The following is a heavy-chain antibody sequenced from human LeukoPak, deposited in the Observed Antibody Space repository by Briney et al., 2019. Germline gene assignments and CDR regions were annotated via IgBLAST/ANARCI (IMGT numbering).Heavy chain of an antibody. V-gene: IGHV1-24*01. D-gene: IGHD3-22*01. CDR1: GYTLTELS. CDR2: FDPEDGET. CDR3: ATGPLSYDSSGYYYLPVY. Sequence: ASVKVSCKVSGYTLTELSMHWVRQAPGKGLEWMGGFDPEDGETIYAQKFQGRVTMTEDTSTDTAYMELSSLRSEDTAVYYCATGPLSYDSSGYYYLPVYWGQGTLVTVSS. J-gene: IGHJ4*02.